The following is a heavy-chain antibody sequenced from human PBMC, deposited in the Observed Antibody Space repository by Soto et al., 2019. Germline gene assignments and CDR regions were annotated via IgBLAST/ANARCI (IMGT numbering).Heavy chain of an antibody. Sequence: SVKVSCKASGGTFSSYTISWVRQAPGRGLEWMGRIIPILGIANYAQKFQGRVTITADKSTSTAYMELSSLRSEDTAVYYCARGLEMAPFAFDIWGQGTMVTVSS. J-gene: IGHJ3*02. CDR3: ARGLEMAPFAFDI. CDR1: GGTFSSYT. V-gene: IGHV1-69*02. D-gene: IGHD5-12*01. CDR2: IIPILGIA.